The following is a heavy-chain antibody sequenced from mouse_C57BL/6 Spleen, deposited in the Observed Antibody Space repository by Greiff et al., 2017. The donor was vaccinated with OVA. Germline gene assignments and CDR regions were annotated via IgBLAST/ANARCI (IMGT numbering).Heavy chain of an antibody. CDR2: IDPNSGGT. J-gene: IGHJ3*01. V-gene: IGHV1-72*01. Sequence: QVQLQQPGAELVKPGASVKLSCKASGYTFTSYWMHWVKQRPGRGLEWIGRIDPNSGGTKYNEKFKSKATLTVDKPSSTAYVQLSSRTSEDSAVYYCAREGLITTVVAPADWGQGTLVTVAA. D-gene: IGHD1-1*01. CDR3: AREGLITTVVAPAD. CDR1: GYTFTSYW.